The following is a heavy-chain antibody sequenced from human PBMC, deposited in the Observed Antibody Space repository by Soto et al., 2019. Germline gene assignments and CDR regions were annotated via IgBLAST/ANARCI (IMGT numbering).Heavy chain of an antibody. J-gene: IGHJ4*02. V-gene: IGHV3-7*01. D-gene: IGHD2-21*02. CDR1: GFTFGSYW. Sequence: PGGSLRLSCAVSGFTFGSYWMNWVRLIPGKGLEWVAYIKPDGSATYYVDSVKGRFTISRDNAKNSLYLQMNSLRVEDTSVYCCARAGYCGPGCYYYFDYWGQGTLVTSPQ. CDR2: IKPDGSAT. CDR3: ARAGYCGPGCYYYFDY.